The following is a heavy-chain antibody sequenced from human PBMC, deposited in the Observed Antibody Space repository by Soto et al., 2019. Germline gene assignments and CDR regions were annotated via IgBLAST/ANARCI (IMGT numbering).Heavy chain of an antibody. D-gene: IGHD3-16*01. V-gene: IGHV4-59*01. Sequence: SETLSLTCTVSGSSLNSYYLSWLRPPPGKGLEWIGYVHYSGSTSYNPSLKSRLTISVDTSKTQFSLKLTSVTAADTAVYYCASDYRHAYYSNWFDPRGPGTLVTVSS. J-gene: IGHJ5*02. CDR3: ASDYRHAYYSNWFDP. CDR1: GSSLNSYY. CDR2: VHYSGST.